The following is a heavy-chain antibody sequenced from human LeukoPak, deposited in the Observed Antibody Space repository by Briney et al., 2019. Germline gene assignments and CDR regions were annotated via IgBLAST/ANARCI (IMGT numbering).Heavy chain of an antibody. D-gene: IGHD2-2*01. CDR1: GFTFSSYV. CDR2: ISGAGGST. J-gene: IGHJ5*02. CDR3: AKGGYCSSTSCYVGWFDP. V-gene: IGHV3-23*01. Sequence: GGSLRLSCAASGFTFSSYVMNWVRQAPGKGLEWVSVISGAGGSTYYANSVKGRFTISRDNSKNTLFLQMNSLRAEDTAVYYCAKGGYCSSTSCYVGWFDPWGQGTLVTVSS.